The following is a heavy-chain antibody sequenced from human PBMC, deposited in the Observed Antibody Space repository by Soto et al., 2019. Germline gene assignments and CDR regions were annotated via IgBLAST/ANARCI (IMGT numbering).Heavy chain of an antibody. D-gene: IGHD1-20*01. CDR2: ISAYNGNT. V-gene: IGHV1-18*01. Sequence: QVQLVQSGAEVKKPGASVKVSCKASGYTFTSYGISWVRQAPGQGLEWMGWISAYNGNTNYAQKLQGRVTMTTDTTTRTAYMELRSLRSDDTAVYYCARDGGPRHPNNHYYFGMDVWGQGTTVTVSS. CDR3: ARDGGPRHPNNHYYFGMDV. J-gene: IGHJ6*02. CDR1: GYTFTSYG.